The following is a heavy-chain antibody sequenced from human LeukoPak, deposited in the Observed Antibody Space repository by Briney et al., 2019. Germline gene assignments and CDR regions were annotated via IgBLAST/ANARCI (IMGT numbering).Heavy chain of an antibody. J-gene: IGHJ4*02. CDR3: ARVKPPYYDFWSGPAAYYFGY. D-gene: IGHD3-3*01. V-gene: IGHV4-34*01. Sequence: SETLSLTCAVYGGSFSGYYWSWIRQPPGKGLEWIGEINHSGSTNYNPSLKSRVTISVDTSKNQLSLKLSSVTAADTAVYYCARVKPPYYDFWSGPAAYYFGYWGQGTLVTVSS. CDR2: INHSGST. CDR1: GGSFSGYY.